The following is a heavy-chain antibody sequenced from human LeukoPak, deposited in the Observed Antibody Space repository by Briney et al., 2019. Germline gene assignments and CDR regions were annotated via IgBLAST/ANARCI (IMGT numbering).Heavy chain of an antibody. CDR1: GYTFTSYA. V-gene: IGHV1-18*01. J-gene: IGHJ5*02. CDR3: ARGITGTPFDP. Sequence: ASVKVSCKASGYTFTSYAMNWVRQAPGQGLEWMGWISAYNGNTNYAQKLQGRVTMTTDTSTSTAYMELRSLRSDDTAVYYCARGITGTPFDPWGQGTLVTVSS. D-gene: IGHD1-7*01. CDR2: ISAYNGNT.